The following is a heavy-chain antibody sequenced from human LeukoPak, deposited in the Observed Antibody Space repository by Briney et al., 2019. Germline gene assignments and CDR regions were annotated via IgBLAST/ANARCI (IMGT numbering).Heavy chain of an antibody. J-gene: IGHJ4*02. D-gene: IGHD4-11*01. V-gene: IGHV3-30-3*02. CDR3: AKRTRNFLGY. CDR1: GFTFSSYA. CDR2: ISYDGGNK. Sequence: GGSLRLSCAASGFTFSSYAMHWVRQAPGKGLEWVAVISYDGGNKYYADSVKGRFTISRDNSKNTLYLQMNSLRAEDTAVYYCAKRTRNFLGYWGQGTLVTVSS.